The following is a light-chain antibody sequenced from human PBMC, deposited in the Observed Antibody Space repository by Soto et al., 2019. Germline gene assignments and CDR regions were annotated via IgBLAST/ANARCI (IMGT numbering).Light chain of an antibody. V-gene: IGKV3-15*01. J-gene: IGKJ4*01. CDR3: QQYNNWPLT. Sequence: EIVMTQSPASLSVSPGERATLSCRASQSVSSNLAWYQHKPGQAPRLLIYGTSTRATGIPARFSGSGSGTEFTLTISSLQSEDFAVYSCQQYNNWPLTFGGGTKVEIK. CDR1: QSVSSN. CDR2: GTS.